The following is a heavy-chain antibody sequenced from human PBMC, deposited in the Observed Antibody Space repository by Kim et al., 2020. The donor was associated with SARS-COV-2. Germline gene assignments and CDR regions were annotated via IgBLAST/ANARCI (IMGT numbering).Heavy chain of an antibody. CDR2: IKEDGSEK. D-gene: IGHD2-15*01. V-gene: IGHV3-7*01. J-gene: IGHJ4*02. CDR1: GFSFTTNW. CDR3: ARDRKYSLDY. Sequence: GGSQRLSCVASGFSFTTNWMSWVRQAPGKGLEWVAKIKEDGSEKYYVESVEGRFTISRDNAKNSLFLQMNSLSAEDTAVYYCARDRKYSLDYWGQGTLVTVSS.